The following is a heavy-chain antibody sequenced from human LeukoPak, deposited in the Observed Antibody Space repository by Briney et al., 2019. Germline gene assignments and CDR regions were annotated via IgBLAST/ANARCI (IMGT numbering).Heavy chain of an antibody. Sequence: GGSLRLSCAASGFTFSNYGMHWVRQAPGKGLEWVALIWYDGTNKYYTDSVRGRFTISRENTQNALYLQMNSLRVEDTALYYCAREGPRGNSQFDYWGQGTLVTVSS. CDR2: IWYDGTNK. CDR3: AREGPRGNSQFDY. D-gene: IGHD2/OR15-2a*01. J-gene: IGHJ4*02. CDR1: GFTFSNYG. V-gene: IGHV3-33*01.